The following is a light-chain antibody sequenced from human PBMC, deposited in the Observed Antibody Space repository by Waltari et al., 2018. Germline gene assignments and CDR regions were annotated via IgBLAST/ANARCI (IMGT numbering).Light chain of an antibody. CDR1: KRLVFSDGNTY. V-gene: IGKV2-30*01. CDR3: MQGSSWPFT. CDR2: KVS. Sequence: AVMTQSPLSLPVTLGPPASISCKPHKRLVFSDGNTYLNWFHQRPGQSPRRLLQKVSNRDAGVPDRFSGSGSGTDFTLKISRVEADDVGIFYCMQGSSWPFTFGPGTRVDIK. J-gene: IGKJ3*01.